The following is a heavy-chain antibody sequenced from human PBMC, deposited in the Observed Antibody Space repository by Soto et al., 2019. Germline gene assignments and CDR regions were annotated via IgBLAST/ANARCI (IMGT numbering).Heavy chain of an antibody. D-gene: IGHD2-15*01. V-gene: IGHV3-23*01. CDR3: AKDAPFVVVVAAKGYFDY. Sequence: GGSLRLSCAASGFTFSSYAMSWVRQAPGKGLEWVSAISGSGGSTYYADSVKGRFTISRDNSKNTLYLQMNSLRAEDTAVYYCAKDAPFVVVVAAKGYFDYWGQGTLVTVSS. CDR1: GFTFSSYA. CDR2: ISGSGGST. J-gene: IGHJ4*02.